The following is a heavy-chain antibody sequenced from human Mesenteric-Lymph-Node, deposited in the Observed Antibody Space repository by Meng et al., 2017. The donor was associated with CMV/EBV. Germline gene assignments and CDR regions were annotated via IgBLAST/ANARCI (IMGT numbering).Heavy chain of an antibody. V-gene: IGHV4-59*08. CDR3: ARQRDRYYYYDMDV. J-gene: IGHJ6*02. CDR1: GGSISSYY. Sequence: SETLSLTCTVSGGSISSYYWSWIRQPPGKGLEWIGYIYYSGSTYYNPSLKSRVTISVDTSKNQFSLKLTSVTAADTALYYCARQRDRYYYYDMDVWGQGTTVTVSS. CDR2: IYYSGST.